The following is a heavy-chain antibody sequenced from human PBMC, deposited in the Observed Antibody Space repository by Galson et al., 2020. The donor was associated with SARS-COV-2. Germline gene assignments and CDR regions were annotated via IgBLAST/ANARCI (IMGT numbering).Heavy chain of an antibody. V-gene: IGHV6-1*01. CDR3: ARDVQLWGYHAFDI. Sequence: SQTLSLTCAISGDSVASNSAAWNWIRQSPSRGLEWLGRTYYRSKWYNDYAVSVKSRITINPDTSKNQFSLQLNSVTPEDTAVYYCARDVQLWGYHAFDIWGQGTLVTVSS. CDR1: GDSVASNSAA. CDR2: TYYRSKWYN. D-gene: IGHD5-18*01. J-gene: IGHJ3*02.